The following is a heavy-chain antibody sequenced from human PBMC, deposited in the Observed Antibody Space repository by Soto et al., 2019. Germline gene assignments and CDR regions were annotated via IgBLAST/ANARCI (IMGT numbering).Heavy chain of an antibody. V-gene: IGHV3-33*01. CDR2: IWYDGSNK. J-gene: IGHJ4*02. CDR1: GFTFSSYG. CDR3: ARTVATNPYYFDY. D-gene: IGHD4-17*01. Sequence: QVQLVESGGGVVQPGRSLRLSCAASGFTFSSYGMHWVRQAPGKGLEWVAVIWYDGSNKYYADSVKGRFTISRDNSKNTLCLQMNSLRAEDTAVYYCARTVATNPYYFDYWGQGTLVTVSS.